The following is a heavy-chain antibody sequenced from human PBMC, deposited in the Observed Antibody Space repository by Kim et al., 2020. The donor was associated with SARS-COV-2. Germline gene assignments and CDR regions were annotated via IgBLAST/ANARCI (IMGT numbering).Heavy chain of an antibody. CDR1: GGSISSSSYY. J-gene: IGHJ5*02. D-gene: IGHD6-6*01. CDR2: IYYSGST. Sequence: SETLSLTCTVSGGSISSSSYYWGWIRQPPGKGLEWIGSIYYSGSTYYNPSLKSRVTISVDTSKNQFSLKLSSVTAADTAVYYCARHGPFCWQLVYNWFDPWGQGTLDTVSS. CDR3: ARHGPFCWQLVYNWFDP. V-gene: IGHV4-39*01.